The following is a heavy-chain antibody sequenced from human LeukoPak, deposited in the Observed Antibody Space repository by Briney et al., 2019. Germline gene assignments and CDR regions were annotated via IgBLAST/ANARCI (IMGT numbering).Heavy chain of an antibody. CDR3: ARETGSAVGSTDFDY. CDR1: KFTFSSFA. J-gene: IGHJ4*02. CDR2: ISYDGSNK. Sequence: PGGSLKLSCAASKFTFSSFAIHWVRQAPGKGLEWVAVISYDGSNKYYADSVKGRFSISRDNSRNTQNLQMSSLRVEDTAVYYCARETGSAVGSTDFDYWGQGTLVTVSS. V-gene: IGHV3-30-3*01. D-gene: IGHD4-17*01.